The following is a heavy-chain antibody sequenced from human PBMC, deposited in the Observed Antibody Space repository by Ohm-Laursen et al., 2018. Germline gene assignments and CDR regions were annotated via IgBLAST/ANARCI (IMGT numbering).Heavy chain of an antibody. Sequence: GSLRLSCAASGLIFSNYAMSWVRQAPGKGLEWVSAISGSGASTYYADSVKGRFTISRDNSKNTLFLQMNSLRAEDTALYYCAKGLTVTSSPYSYYGMDVWGQGTTVTVSS. CDR3: AKGLTVTSSPYSYYGMDV. J-gene: IGHJ6*02. CDR2: ISGSGAST. CDR1: GLIFSNYA. D-gene: IGHD4-17*01. V-gene: IGHV3-23*01.